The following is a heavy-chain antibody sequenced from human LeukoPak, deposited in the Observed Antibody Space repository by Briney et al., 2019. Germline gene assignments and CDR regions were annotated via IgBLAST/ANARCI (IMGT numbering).Heavy chain of an antibody. CDR1: GYTFTSYG. J-gene: IGHJ4*02. D-gene: IGHD3-3*01. Sequence: ASVKVSCKASGYTFTSYGISWVRQAPGQGLEWMGWISAYNGNTNYAQKLQGRVTMTTDTSTSTAYMELRSLRSDDMAVYYCARVRPDDFWSGYYSGIDYWGQGTLVTVSS. V-gene: IGHV1-18*03. CDR3: ARVRPDDFWSGYYSGIDY. CDR2: ISAYNGNT.